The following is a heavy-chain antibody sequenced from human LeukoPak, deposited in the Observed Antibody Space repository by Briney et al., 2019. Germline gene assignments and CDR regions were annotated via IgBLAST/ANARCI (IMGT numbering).Heavy chain of an antibody. V-gene: IGHV3-21*01. D-gene: IGHD3-22*01. J-gene: IGHJ3*02. Sequence: XXGSLRLSCAASGFTFSSYSMNWVRQAPGKGLEWVSSISSSSSYIYYADSVKGRFTISRDNAKNTLSLQMNSLRAEDTAVYYCVRPYDSSGYQWNDAFDIWGQGTMVTVSP. CDR1: GFTFSSYS. CDR3: VRPYDSSGYQWNDAFDI. CDR2: ISSSSSYI.